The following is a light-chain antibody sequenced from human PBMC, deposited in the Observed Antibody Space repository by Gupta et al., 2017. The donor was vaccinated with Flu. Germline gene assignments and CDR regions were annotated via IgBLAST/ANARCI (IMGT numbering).Light chain of an antibody. V-gene: IGLV2-14*04. J-gene: IGLJ1*01. CDR1: SSDVGGYNY. CDR2: DVR. Sequence: QSITTSWTGTSSDVGGYNYVSWDQQHPGKDHKLMIYDVRSRPSGVSNRFSGSKSGTTASLTISGLQAEDEDDYYCSAYTSSSTLFGTGTKVTVL. CDR3: SAYTSSSTL.